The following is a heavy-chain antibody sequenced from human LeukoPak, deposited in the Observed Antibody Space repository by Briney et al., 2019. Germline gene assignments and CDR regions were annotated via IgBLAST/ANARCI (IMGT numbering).Heavy chain of an antibody. CDR3: ARVTGGYNLVDY. J-gene: IGHJ4*02. CDR2: ISYDGDNK. CDR1: GFTFSYYA. V-gene: IGHV3-30*04. Sequence: PGGSLRLSCAASGFTFSYYAMHWVRQAPGKGLEWVALISYDGDNKNHADSVKGLFTIFRDNSKNTLHLQMNSLRAEDTAVYYCARVTGGYNLVDYWGQGTLVTVSS. D-gene: IGHD5-24*01.